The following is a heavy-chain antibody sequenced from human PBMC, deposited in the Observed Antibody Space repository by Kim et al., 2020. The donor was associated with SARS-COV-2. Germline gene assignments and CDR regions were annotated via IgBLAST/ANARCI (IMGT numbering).Heavy chain of an antibody. D-gene: IGHD3-10*01. CDR1: GFTFSSYE. Sequence: GGSLRLSCAASGFTFSSYEMNWVRQAPGKGLEWVSYISSSGSTIYYADSVKGRFTISRDNAKNSLYLQMNSLRAEDTAVYYCARVYYGSGSYYHYYYGMDVWGQGTTVTVSS. CDR3: ARVYYGSGSYYHYYYGMDV. J-gene: IGHJ6*02. V-gene: IGHV3-48*03. CDR2: ISSSGSTI.